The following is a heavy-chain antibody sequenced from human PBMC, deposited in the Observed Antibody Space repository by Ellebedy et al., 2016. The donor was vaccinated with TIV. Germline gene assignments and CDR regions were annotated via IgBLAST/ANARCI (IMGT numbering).Heavy chain of an antibody. CDR3: ARDGEEATPLGH. Sequence: AASVKVSCKASGYTFTSYGISWVRQAPGQGLEWLGWISGYNGNTNYEQKFHGRVTMTTDTPTSTAYMELRSLRSHDTAVYYCARDGEEATPLGHWGQGTLVTVSS. CDR2: ISGYNGNT. D-gene: IGHD1-26*01. CDR1: GYTFTSYG. V-gene: IGHV1-18*04. J-gene: IGHJ4*02.